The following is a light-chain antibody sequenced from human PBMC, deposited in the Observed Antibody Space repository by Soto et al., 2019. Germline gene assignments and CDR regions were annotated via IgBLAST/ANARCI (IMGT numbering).Light chain of an antibody. J-gene: IGKJ2*01. Sequence: DIQMTQTPPSLSLSVGDRVTITCRASQDISNSLNWYQQKPGKSPRALIYGASSLESGVPSRFRGRGSGTDFTLSISSLQPEDFATYFCQQSYSTPYTFGQGT. CDR2: GAS. CDR3: QQSYSTPYT. V-gene: IGKV1-39*01. CDR1: QDISNS.